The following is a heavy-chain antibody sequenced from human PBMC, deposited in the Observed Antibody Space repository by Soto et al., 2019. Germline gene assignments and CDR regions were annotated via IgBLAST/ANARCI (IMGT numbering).Heavy chain of an antibody. Sequence: SETIALTSTFTGESVISRGDDGGWIHNPPGKGLEWIGSIYYSGSTYNTPSLRSRVSMSIDTSKDQFSLKLKSVPAADTALYFCARQRTSVVTQAYFDVWGPGSLVTVSS. V-gene: IGHV4-39*01. D-gene: IGHD2-21*02. CDR1: GESVISRGDD. J-gene: IGHJ4*02. CDR2: IYYSGST. CDR3: ARQRTSVVTQAYFDV.